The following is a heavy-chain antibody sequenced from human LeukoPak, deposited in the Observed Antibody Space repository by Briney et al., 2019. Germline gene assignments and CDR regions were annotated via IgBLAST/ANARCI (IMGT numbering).Heavy chain of an antibody. D-gene: IGHD3-9*01. CDR2: IYYSGST. CDR1: GGSISSYY. J-gene: IGHJ5*02. V-gene: IGHV4-59*01. CDR3: ARRSYDILTGYYFWFDP. Sequence: SETLSLTCTVSGGSISSYYWSWIRQPPGKGLEWIAYIYYSGSTNYNPSLKSRVTISVDTSKNQFSLKLSSVTAADTAVYYCARRSYDILTGYYFWFDPWGQGTLVTVSS.